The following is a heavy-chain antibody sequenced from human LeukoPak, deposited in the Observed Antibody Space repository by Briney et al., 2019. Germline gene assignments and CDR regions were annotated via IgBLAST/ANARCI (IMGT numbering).Heavy chain of an antibody. J-gene: IGHJ4*02. V-gene: IGHV3-23*01. CDR1: GFTLSSYA. D-gene: IGHD5-12*01. CDR2: ISGSGGST. CDR3: AKDRRGYSGYADY. Sequence: HPGGSLRLSCAASGFTLSSYARSWVRQAPGKGLEWVSAISGSGGSTYYADSVKGWFTISRDNSKNTLYLQVNSLRAEDTAVYYCAKDRRGYSGYADYWGQGTLVTVSS.